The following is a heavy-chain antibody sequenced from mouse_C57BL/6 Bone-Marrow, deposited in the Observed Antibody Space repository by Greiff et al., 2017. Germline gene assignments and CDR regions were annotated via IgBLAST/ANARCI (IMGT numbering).Heavy chain of an antibody. CDR1: GYTFTSYG. Sequence: VKLMESGAELARPGASVKLSCKASGYTFTSYGISWVKQRTGQGLEWIGEIYPRSGNTYYNEKFKGKATLTADKSSSTAYMELRSLTSEDSAVYFCARSPPYYYGSSYCFAYWGQGTLVTVSA. CDR2: IYPRSGNT. D-gene: IGHD1-1*01. CDR3: ARSPPYYYGSSYCFAY. V-gene: IGHV1-81*01. J-gene: IGHJ3*01.